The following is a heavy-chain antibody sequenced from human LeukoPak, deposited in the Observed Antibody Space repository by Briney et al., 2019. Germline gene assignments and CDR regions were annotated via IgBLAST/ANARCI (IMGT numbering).Heavy chain of an antibody. Sequence: GGSLRLSCAASGFTFSTYAMSWVRQSPGKGLEWVSAISGSDAGTYYADPVKGRFTISRDNSKNTLYLQMNSLRAEDTAVYYCARVRDYYYGMDVWGQGTTVTVSS. CDR1: GFTFSTYA. V-gene: IGHV3-23*01. CDR3: ARVRDYYYGMDV. J-gene: IGHJ6*02. CDR2: ISGSDAGT.